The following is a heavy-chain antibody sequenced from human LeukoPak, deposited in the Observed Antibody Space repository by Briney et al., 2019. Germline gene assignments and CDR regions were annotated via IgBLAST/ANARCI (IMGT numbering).Heavy chain of an antibody. CDR3: AREGVDYYDSSGYYYVGWYFDL. D-gene: IGHD3-22*01. CDR2: INHSGST. CDR1: GGSFSGYY. Sequence: SETLSLTCAVYGGSFSGYYWSWIRQPPGKGLEWIGEINHSGSTNYNPSLKSRVTISVDTSKNQFSLKLSSVTAADTAVYYCAREGVDYYDSSGYYYVGWYFDLWGRGTLVTVSS. V-gene: IGHV4-34*01. J-gene: IGHJ2*01.